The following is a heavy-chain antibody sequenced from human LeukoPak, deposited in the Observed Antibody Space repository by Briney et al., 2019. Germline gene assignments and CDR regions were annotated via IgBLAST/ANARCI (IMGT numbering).Heavy chain of an antibody. CDR2: ITGSDGCS. J-gene: IGHJ4*02. D-gene: IGHD3-9*01. CDR1: GFTFTNYA. CDR3: AKWGDYDILTGYYVPDY. V-gene: IGHV3-23*01. Sequence: PGTSLRLSCVASGFTFTNYAMSWVRQAPGKGLEWVSAITGSDGCSYYADSVKGRFTISRDNSKNTLYLQVNSLRAEDTAVYYCAKWGDYDILTGYYVPDYWGQGTLVTVSS.